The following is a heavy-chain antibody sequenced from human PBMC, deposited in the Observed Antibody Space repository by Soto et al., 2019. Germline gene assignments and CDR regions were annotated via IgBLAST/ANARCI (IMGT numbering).Heavy chain of an antibody. D-gene: IGHD1-1*01. CDR1: GFNFDNSY. CDR2: LYSGGKS. CDR3: WKNSVAPDFVGFAY. Sequence: VQLVESGGGLVQPGGSLRLSCAASGFNFDNSYMSWVRQAPGKGLEWVAILYSGGKSYYAESVRGRFTISRDISKNTLDLQINRLTADDTAVYYCWKNSVAPDFVGFAYGGQGTLVTVSS. V-gene: IGHV3-53*01. J-gene: IGHJ4*02.